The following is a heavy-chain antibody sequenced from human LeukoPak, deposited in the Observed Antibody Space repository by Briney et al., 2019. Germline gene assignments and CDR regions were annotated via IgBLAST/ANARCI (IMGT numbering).Heavy chain of an antibody. CDR3: ARDCRVGHTTECWFDP. V-gene: IGHV1-2*02. J-gene: IGHJ5*02. CDR1: GYTFTAYH. D-gene: IGHD1-26*01. Sequence: ASVKVSCKASGYTFTAYHLHWVRQAPGQGLEWMGWVNPNGGDISYAQKFQGRVTMTRDTSITTVYMDLSGLTSDDSAVYYCARDCRVGHTTECWFDPWGQGTLVTVSS. CDR2: VNPNGGDI.